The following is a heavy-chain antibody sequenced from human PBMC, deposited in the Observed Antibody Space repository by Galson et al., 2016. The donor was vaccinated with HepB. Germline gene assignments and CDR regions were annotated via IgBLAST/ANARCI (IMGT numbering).Heavy chain of an antibody. V-gene: IGHV3-23*01. CDR3: AKSVLEYDILTGYYRRGADY. CDR1: GFTFSSYA. J-gene: IGHJ4*02. D-gene: IGHD3-9*01. CDR2: SGRGGPT. Sequence: SLRLSCAASGFTFSSYAMSWVRQAPGKGLEWVSSSGRGGPTYYADSVKGRFTISRDNSKNTLFLQMHSLRADDTAVYYCAKSVLEYDILTGYYRRGADYWGQGTLSPSPQ.